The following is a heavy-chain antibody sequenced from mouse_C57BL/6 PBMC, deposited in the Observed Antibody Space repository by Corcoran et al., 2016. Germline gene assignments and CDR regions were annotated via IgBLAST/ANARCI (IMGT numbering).Heavy chain of an antibody. Sequence: QIQLVQSGPELKKPGETVKISCKASGYTFTTYGMSWVKQVPGKGLKWMGWINTYSGVPTYADDFKGRFAFSLETSASTAYLQINNLKNEDTATYFCARREFAYWGQGTLVTVSA. CDR3: ARREFAY. CDR1: GYTFTTYG. V-gene: IGHV9-3*01. CDR2: INTYSGVP. J-gene: IGHJ3*01.